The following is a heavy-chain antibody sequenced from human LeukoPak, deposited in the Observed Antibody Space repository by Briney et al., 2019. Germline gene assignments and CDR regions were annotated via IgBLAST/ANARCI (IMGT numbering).Heavy chain of an antibody. V-gene: IGHV3-33*01. J-gene: IGHJ4*02. CDR2: IWYDGSNK. D-gene: IGHD4-11*01. CDR3: ARDWSNYEGSFCDY. CDR1: GFTFSSYG. Sequence: GGSLRLSCAASGFTFSSYGMNWVRQAPGKGLEWVAVIWYDGSNKYYADSVKGRFTIARDYSKNTLYLQMNSLRAEDAAVYYCARDWSNYEGSFCDYWGQGTLVTVSS.